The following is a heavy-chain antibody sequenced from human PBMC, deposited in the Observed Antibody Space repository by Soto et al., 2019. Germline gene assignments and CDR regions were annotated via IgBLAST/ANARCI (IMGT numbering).Heavy chain of an antibody. V-gene: IGHV3-30*03. Sequence: QVQLVESGGGVVQPGRSLRLSCAASGFTFSSYGMHWVRQAPGKGLEWVAFLSYDGSNKYYADSVKVRFTISRDNSKNTLYLQMNSLRAEDTAVYYCAIRYYYGSGSPTLDYWGQGTLVTVSS. CDR2: LSYDGSNK. CDR3: AIRYYYGSGSPTLDY. J-gene: IGHJ4*02. D-gene: IGHD3-10*01. CDR1: GFTFSSYG.